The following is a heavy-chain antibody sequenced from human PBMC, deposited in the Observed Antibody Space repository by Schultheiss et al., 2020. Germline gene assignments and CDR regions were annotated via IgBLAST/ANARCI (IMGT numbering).Heavy chain of an antibody. CDR3: ARDRSIAARSGYDP. Sequence: SQTLSLTCTVSGGSVSSGSYWWSWIRQPPGKGLEWIGYIYYSGSTYYNPSLKSRVTISVDTSKNQFSLRLSSVTAADTAVYYCARDRSIAARSGYDPWGQGTRVTVSS. CDR2: IYYSGST. V-gene: IGHV4-61*01. J-gene: IGHJ5*02. CDR1: GGSVSSGSYW. D-gene: IGHD6-6*01.